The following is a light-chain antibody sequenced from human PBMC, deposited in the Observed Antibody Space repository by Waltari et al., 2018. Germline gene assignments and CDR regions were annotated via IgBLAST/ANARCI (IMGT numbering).Light chain of an antibody. Sequence: DIQMTQSPSTLSASVGARVPITSRATQSVNRWLAWYLQKPGKAPELLIYETSNLESGVPSRFSGSGSGKEFTLTISSLQPDDFGTYYCQQYVNYWTFGQGTKVEIK. V-gene: IGKV1-5*03. CDR1: QSVNRW. J-gene: IGKJ1*01. CDR3: QQYVNYWT. CDR2: ETS.